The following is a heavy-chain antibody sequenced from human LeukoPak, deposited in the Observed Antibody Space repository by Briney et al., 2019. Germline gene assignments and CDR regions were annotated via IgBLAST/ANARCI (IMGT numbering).Heavy chain of an antibody. CDR2: IYSGGGT. D-gene: IGHD2-2*01. CDR1: GFTVSSNY. J-gene: IGHJ4*02. Sequence: PGGSLRLSCAASGFTVSSNYMSWVRQAPGKGLEWVSVIYSGGGTYYADSVKGRFTISRDNSKNMLYLQMNSLRAEGTAVYYCARLDAGTIDYWGQGTLVTVSS. CDR3: ARLDAGTIDY. V-gene: IGHV3-53*01.